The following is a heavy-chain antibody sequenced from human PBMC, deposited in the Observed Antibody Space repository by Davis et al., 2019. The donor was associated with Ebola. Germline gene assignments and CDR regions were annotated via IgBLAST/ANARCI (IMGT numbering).Heavy chain of an antibody. D-gene: IGHD3-22*01. Sequence: GESLKISCAASGFTFSSYTMTWVRQAPGKGLEWVSAISGSGGSTYYADSVKGRFTISRDNSKNTLYLQMNSLRAEDTAVYYCAKDYDGPRGAFDYWGQGTLVTVSS. J-gene: IGHJ4*02. CDR3: AKDYDGPRGAFDY. CDR1: GFTFSSYT. V-gene: IGHV3-23*01. CDR2: ISGSGGST.